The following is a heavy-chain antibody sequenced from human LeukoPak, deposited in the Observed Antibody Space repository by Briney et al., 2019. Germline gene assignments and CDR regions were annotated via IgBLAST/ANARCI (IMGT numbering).Heavy chain of an antibody. CDR2: ISSSSSYI. CDR3: ARGPRIPYYDFWSGYYPFDY. Sequence: GGSLRLSCAASGFTFSSYSMNRVRQAPGKGLEWVSSISSSSSYIYYADSVKGRFTISRDNAKNSLYLQMNSLRAEDTAVYYCARGPRIPYYDFWSGYYPFDYWGQGTLVTVSS. J-gene: IGHJ4*02. D-gene: IGHD3-3*01. V-gene: IGHV3-21*01. CDR1: GFTFSSYS.